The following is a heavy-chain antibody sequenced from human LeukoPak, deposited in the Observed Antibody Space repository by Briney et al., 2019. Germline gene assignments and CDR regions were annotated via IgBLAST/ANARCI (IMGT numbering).Heavy chain of an antibody. D-gene: IGHD2-2*01. Sequence: GASVKVSCKTSGYSFTGYYMHWVRQAPGQGREWMGWVNPNSGGTDYAQTFQGRVTMTRDTSISTAYSALSRLRSGDTAVYYCARDLGSTEIVGGDAFDLWGQGTMVTVSS. J-gene: IGHJ3*01. CDR2: VNPNSGGT. CDR1: GYSFTGYY. CDR3: ARDLGSTEIVGGDAFDL. V-gene: IGHV1-2*02.